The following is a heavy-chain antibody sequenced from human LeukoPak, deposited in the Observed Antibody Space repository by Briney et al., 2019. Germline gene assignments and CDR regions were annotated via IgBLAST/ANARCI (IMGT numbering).Heavy chain of an antibody. CDR2: IQQGGGEK. J-gene: IGHJ5*01. CDR1: GFTFSSYW. CDR3: AGGAGWLSDS. D-gene: IGHD3-22*01. Sequence: GGSLRLSCAASGFTFSSYWMNWVREAPGKGLEWVTNIQQGGGEKNYVDSVKGRFTISRDNAKNSLYLEVNSLRAEDTAVYYCAGGAGWLSDSWGRGTLVTVSS. V-gene: IGHV3-7*04.